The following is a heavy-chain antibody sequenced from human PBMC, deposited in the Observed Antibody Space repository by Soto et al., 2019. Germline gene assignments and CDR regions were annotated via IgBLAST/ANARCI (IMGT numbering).Heavy chain of an antibody. CDR3: ARDYYDSSGWRSGDYGMEV. Sequence: GGSLRLSCAASGFTFSSYWMSWVRQAPGKGLEWVANIKQDGSEKYYVDSVKGRFTISRNNAKNSLYLQMNSLRAEDTAVYYCARDYYDSSGWRSGDYGMEVWGQGTTVNVSS. V-gene: IGHV3-7*01. J-gene: IGHJ6*02. CDR2: IKQDGSEK. D-gene: IGHD3-22*01. CDR1: GFTFSSYW.